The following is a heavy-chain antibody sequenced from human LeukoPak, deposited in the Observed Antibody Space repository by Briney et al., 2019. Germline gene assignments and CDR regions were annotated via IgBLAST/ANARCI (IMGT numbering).Heavy chain of an antibody. CDR3: ARELTSTYYFDY. Sequence: PGRFLRLSCAASGFTFTNYVMHWVRQAPGMGLEWVAVISYDGSNKYYADSVKGRFTISRDNSKNTVYLQMNSLRPEDTAVYYCARELTSTYYFDYWGQGTLVTVSS. CDR2: ISYDGSNK. V-gene: IGHV3-30*04. CDR1: GFTFTNYV. J-gene: IGHJ4*02.